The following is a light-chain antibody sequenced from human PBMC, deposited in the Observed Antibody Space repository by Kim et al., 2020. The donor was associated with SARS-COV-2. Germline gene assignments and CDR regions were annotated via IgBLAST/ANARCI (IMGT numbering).Light chain of an antibody. CDR3: VSRDNSASRPG. V-gene: IGLV3-19*01. Sequence: ALGQTVRITGQGDSLRRNYASWYQQKPGQAPLLVIYETNNRPSGIPDRFSGSSSGDTASLTITGAQAEDEADYYCVSRDNSASRPGFCGGTQLTVL. CDR2: ETN. CDR1: SLRRNY. J-gene: IGLJ2*01.